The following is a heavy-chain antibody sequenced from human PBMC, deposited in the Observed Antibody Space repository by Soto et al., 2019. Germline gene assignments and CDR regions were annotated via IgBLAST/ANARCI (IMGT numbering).Heavy chain of an antibody. CDR2: IIPLFGTT. Sequence: SVKVSCKASGGTFSSYTIAWVRQAPGQGLEWMGEIIPLFGTTNYVEKFQGRLTITADASTSTAYMELSSLRSEDTAMYYCARDSIAAAGTDYWGQGALVTVSS. CDR3: ARDSIAAAGTDY. J-gene: IGHJ4*02. CDR1: GGTFSSYT. V-gene: IGHV1-69*13. D-gene: IGHD6-13*01.